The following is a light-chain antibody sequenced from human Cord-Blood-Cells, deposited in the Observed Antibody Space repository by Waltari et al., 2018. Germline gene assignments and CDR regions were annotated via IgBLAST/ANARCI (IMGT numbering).Light chain of an antibody. CDR3: LQDYNDPLT. CDR1: QGSRND. CDR2: AAS. J-gene: IGKJ4*01. Sequence: AIQMSQSPSSLSASVGDRVTITRRASQGSRNDLGWYQQQPGKAPKRLSYAASSLQSGVPSRFSGSGSGTDFTRTISSLQPEDCATYDCLQDYNDPLTFGGGTKVAIK. V-gene: IGKV1-6*01.